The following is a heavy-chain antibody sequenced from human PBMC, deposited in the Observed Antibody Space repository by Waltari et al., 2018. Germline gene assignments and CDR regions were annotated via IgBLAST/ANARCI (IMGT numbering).Heavy chain of an antibody. Sequence: QLQLQESGPGLVKPSENLSLTCTVSGGSISSSSYYWGWIRQPPGKGMAWIGSIYYSGSPYYNPSLMSRVTISVDTSKNQFSLKLSSVTAADTAVYYCARSGYCTNGVCFDAFDIWGQGTMVTVSS. CDR2: IYYSGSP. J-gene: IGHJ3*02. CDR1: GGSISSSSYY. CDR3: ARSGYCTNGVCFDAFDI. D-gene: IGHD2-8*01. V-gene: IGHV4-39*01.